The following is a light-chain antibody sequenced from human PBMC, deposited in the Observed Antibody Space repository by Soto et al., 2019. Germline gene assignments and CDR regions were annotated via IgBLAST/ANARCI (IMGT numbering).Light chain of an antibody. Sequence: EIAVTQSPGTLSLSPEERATLSCRASQSVSSSYLAWYQQKPGQAPRLLIYGASSRATGIPDRFSGSGSGTDFTLTISRLEPEDFAVYYCQQYGSSPPLTFGGGTKVEIK. CDR3: QQYGSSPPLT. CDR2: GAS. J-gene: IGKJ4*01. V-gene: IGKV3-20*01. CDR1: QSVSSSY.